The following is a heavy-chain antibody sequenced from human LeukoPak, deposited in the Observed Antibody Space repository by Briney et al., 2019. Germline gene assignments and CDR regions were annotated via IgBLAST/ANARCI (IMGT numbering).Heavy chain of an antibody. D-gene: IGHD3-16*02. CDR3: ARLYWGSYRFLDY. J-gene: IGHJ4*02. Sequence: GGSLRLSCAASGFTFNSYGMHWVRQAPGKGLEWVAVIWYDGSNKYYADFVKGRFTISRDNAKNSLYLQMNSLRAEDTAVYYCARLYWGSYRFLDYWGQGTLVTVSS. V-gene: IGHV3-33*01. CDR1: GFTFNSYG. CDR2: IWYDGSNK.